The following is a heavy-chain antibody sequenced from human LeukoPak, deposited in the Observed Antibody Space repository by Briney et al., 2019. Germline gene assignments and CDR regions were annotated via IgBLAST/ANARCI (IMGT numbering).Heavy chain of an antibody. V-gene: IGHV3-7*03. CDR3: TTTNLIAARPLYYYYMDV. Sequence: PGGSLRLSCAASGFSFSNYWMSWVRQAPGKGLEWVANIKQDGSEKYYMDSVKGRFTISKDNAKNSLYLQMNSLKTEDTAVYYCTTTNLIAARPLYYYYMDVWGKGTTVTVSS. CDR2: IKQDGSEK. D-gene: IGHD6-6*01. J-gene: IGHJ6*03. CDR1: GFSFSNYW.